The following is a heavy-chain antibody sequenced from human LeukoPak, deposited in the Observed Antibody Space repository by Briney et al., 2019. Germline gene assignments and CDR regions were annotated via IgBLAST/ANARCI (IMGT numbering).Heavy chain of an antibody. CDR2: ISSSRSYI. Sequence: GGSLRLSCAASGFTFSSYSMNWVRQAPGKGLEWVSFISSSRSYIYYADSVKGRFTISRDNAKNSLYLQLNSLRAEDTAVYYCARDYAWDSYGLVLDSWGQGALVTVSS. D-gene: IGHD3-16*02. V-gene: IGHV3-21*04. J-gene: IGHJ4*02. CDR1: GFTFSSYS. CDR3: ARDYAWDSYGLVLDS.